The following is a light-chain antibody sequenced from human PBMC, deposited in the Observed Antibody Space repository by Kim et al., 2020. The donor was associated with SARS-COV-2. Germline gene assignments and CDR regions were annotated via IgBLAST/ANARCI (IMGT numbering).Light chain of an antibody. CDR2: ATD. Sequence: GQRVTIAWCGSGSNIARNVVNWYQQFPGTAPKLLIYATDQRSSGVPDRFSGSRSGTSASLDISGLQSDDEADYYCGTWDDSLNEWVFGGGTQLTVL. V-gene: IGLV1-44*01. CDR3: GTWDDSLNEWV. J-gene: IGLJ3*02. CDR1: GSNIARNV.